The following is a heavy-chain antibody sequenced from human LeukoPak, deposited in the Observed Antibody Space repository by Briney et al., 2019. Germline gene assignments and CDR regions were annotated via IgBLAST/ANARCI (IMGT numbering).Heavy chain of an antibody. CDR1: GGSISSGDYY. D-gene: IGHD1-26*01. J-gene: IGHJ4*02. Sequence: SQTLSLTCTVSGGSISSGDYYWSWIRQPPGKGLEWIGYIYYSGSTYYNPSLKSRVTISVDTSKNQFSLKLSSVTAADTAVYYCASRRGGSSYFDYWGQGTLVTVSS. CDR2: IYYSGST. V-gene: IGHV4-30-4*08. CDR3: ASRRGGSSYFDY.